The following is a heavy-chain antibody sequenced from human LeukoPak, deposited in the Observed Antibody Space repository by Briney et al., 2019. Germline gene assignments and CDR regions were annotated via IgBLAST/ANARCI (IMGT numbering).Heavy chain of an antibody. CDR3: ARHPAVVGWEFDY. CDR1: GGSFDSKY. D-gene: IGHD6-19*01. Sequence: SETLSLTCSVSGGSFDSKYWSWFRQPPGKGLEWIGYIYTSGSTNFNPSLRSRVAMSIDTSKNQFSLKVYSVTAADTAVYYCARHPAVVGWEFDYWGQGTLVTVSS. V-gene: IGHV4-4*09. CDR2: IYTSGST. J-gene: IGHJ4*02.